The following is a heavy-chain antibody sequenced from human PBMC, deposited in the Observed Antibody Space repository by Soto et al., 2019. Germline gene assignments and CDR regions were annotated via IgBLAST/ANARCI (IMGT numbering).Heavy chain of an antibody. D-gene: IGHD3-10*01. CDR1: GGSISNYY. CDR2: IQYNGYS. CDR3: ARHGFASLHGLVDV. V-gene: IGHV4-59*08. Sequence: QVQLQESGPGLVKPSETLSLTCTVSGGSISNYYCSWFRQPPGKGLEWIGYIQYNGYSAYNLSLKTQVTMTMDTSKTQFSLTLETVTATDTAVYYCARHGFASLHGLVDVWGQATTVIVS. J-gene: IGHJ6*02.